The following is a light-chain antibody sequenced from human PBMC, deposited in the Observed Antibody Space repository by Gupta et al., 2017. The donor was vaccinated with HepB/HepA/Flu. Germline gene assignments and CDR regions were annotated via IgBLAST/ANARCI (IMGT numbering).Light chain of an antibody. CDR1: SSDVGGYNY. Sequence: QSALPHPASVSGSPGQSIPISCPGTSSDVGGYNYVSWYQQHPGKAPKLMIYDVSNRPSGVSNRFSGSKSGNTASLTISGLQAEDEADYYCSSYTSSSTPYVFGTGTKVTVL. J-gene: IGLJ1*01. CDR3: SSYTSSSTPYV. V-gene: IGLV2-14*01. CDR2: DVS.